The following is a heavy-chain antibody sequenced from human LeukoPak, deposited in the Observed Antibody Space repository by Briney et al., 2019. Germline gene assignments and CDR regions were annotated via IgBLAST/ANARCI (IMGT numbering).Heavy chain of an antibody. CDR2: IRYDGSNK. V-gene: IGHV3-30*02. Sequence: GGSLRLSCAASGFTFSSYSMNWVRQAPGKGLEWVAFIRYDGSNKYYADSVKGRFTISRDNSKNTLYLQMNSLRAEDTAVYYCAKDSAWYYDSSGLIEGDPFDNWGQGTLVTVSS. J-gene: IGHJ4*02. D-gene: IGHD3-22*01. CDR3: AKDSAWYYDSSGLIEGDPFDN. CDR1: GFTFSSYS.